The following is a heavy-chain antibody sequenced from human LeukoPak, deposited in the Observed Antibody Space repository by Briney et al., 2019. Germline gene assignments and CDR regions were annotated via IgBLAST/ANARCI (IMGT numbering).Heavy chain of an antibody. CDR2: IYYSGST. D-gene: IGHD3-22*01. J-gene: IGHJ4*02. CDR1: GGSLSSYY. Sequence: PSETLSLTCTVSGGSLSSYYWSWIRQSPGKGLEWIGYIYYSGSTNYNPSLKSRVTISVDTSKNQFSLKLSSVTAADTAVYYCARHLSYYDSSGQRAYYFDYWGQGTLVTVSS. V-gene: IGHV4-59*08. CDR3: ARHLSYYDSSGQRAYYFDY.